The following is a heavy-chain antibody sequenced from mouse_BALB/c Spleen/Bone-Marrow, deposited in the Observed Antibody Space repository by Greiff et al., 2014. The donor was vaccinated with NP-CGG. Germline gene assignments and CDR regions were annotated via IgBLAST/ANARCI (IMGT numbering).Heavy chain of an antibody. CDR2: IYPSDSYT. V-gene: IGHV1-69*02. Sequence: QVHVKQSGAKLVRPGASVKLSCKASGYTFTSYWINWVKQRPGQGLEWIGNIYPSDSYTNYNQKFKDKATLTVDKSSSTAYMQLSSPTSEDSAVYYCTRRLTGSYAMDYWGQGTSVTVSS. CDR3: TRRLTGSYAMDY. CDR1: GYTFTSYW. D-gene: IGHD4-1*01. J-gene: IGHJ4*01.